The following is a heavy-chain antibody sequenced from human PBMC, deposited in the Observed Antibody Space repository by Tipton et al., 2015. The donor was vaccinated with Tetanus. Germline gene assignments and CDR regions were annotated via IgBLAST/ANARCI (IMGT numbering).Heavy chain of an antibody. J-gene: IGHJ4*02. CDR3: ARGLPREPFYLDY. Sequence: TLSLTCTVSGASINAGGYLLTRGRPRPGKGLEWIGNIYYTALTSYTPSLNSRVTISVQTSKHYFSRNLTSVTAADTSVYFCARGLPREPFYLDYWGRGKQVTVSS. V-gene: IGHV4-31*03. CDR2: IYYTALT. D-gene: IGHD1-26*01. CDR1: GASINAGGYL.